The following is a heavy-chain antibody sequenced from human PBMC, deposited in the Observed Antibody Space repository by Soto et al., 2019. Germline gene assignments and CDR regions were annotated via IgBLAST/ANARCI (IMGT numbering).Heavy chain of an antibody. D-gene: IGHD3-22*01. CDR2: INHSGST. CDR3: ARVLRDSSGYHLPYYYYGMDV. J-gene: IGHJ6*02. CDR1: GGSFSGYY. Sequence: SETLSLTCAVYGGSFSGYYWSWIRQPPGKGLEWIGEINHSGSTNYNPSLKSRVTISVDTSKNQFSLKLSSVTAADTAVHYCARVLRDSSGYHLPYYYYGMDVWGQGTTGTV. V-gene: IGHV4-34*01.